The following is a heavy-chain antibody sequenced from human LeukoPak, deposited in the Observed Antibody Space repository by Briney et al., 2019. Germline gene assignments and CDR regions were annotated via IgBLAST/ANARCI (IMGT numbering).Heavy chain of an antibody. D-gene: IGHD2-2*01. Sequence: SETLSLTCTVSGGSISSSNFYWDWIRQSPGKGLEWIGNIDYTGTTYYNPSLQSRVTISVDPSKNQFSLKLNSVTAADTAVYYCARVGCSSTSCYLFDYWGQGTLVTVSS. J-gene: IGHJ4*02. V-gene: IGHV4-39*07. CDR1: GGSISSSNFY. CDR3: ARVGCSSTSCYLFDY. CDR2: IDYTGTT.